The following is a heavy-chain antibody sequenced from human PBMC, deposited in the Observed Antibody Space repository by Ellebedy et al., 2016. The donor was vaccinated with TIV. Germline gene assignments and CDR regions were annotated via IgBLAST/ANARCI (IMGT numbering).Heavy chain of an antibody. CDR1: GDSVSSNSGT. CDR2: TYYRSKRYN. V-gene: IGHV6-1*01. J-gene: IGHJ3*01. Sequence: SQTLSLTCSIPGDSVSSNSGTWNWIRQSPSRGLEWLGRTYYRSKRYNDDAVSVRGRITVNADTAKNQFSLHLYSVTPDDTAIYYCARGQSSSPEVFDVWGQGTMVTVSS. CDR3: ARGQSSSPEVFDV.